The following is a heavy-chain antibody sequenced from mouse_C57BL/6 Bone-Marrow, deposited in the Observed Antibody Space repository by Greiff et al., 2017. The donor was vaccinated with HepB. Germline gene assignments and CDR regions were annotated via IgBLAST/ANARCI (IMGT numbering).Heavy chain of an antibody. CDR2: INPYNGGT. D-gene: IGHD1-1*01. V-gene: IGHV1-19*01. Sequence: SGPVLVKPGASVKMSCKASGYTFTDYYMNWVKQSHGKSLEWIGVINPYNGGTSYNQKFKGKATLTVDKSSSTAYMELNSLTSEDSAVYYCARVGYYGSSFAWFAYWGQGTLVTVSA. CDR3: ARVGYYGSSFAWFAY. CDR1: GYTFTDYY. J-gene: IGHJ3*01.